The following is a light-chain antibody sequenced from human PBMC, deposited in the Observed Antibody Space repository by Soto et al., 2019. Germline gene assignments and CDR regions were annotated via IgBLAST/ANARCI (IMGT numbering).Light chain of an antibody. CDR2: AAS. CDR3: QQYNSAPRT. J-gene: IGKJ1*01. V-gene: IGKV1-27*01. Sequence: DIQMTQSPSSLSASVGDRVTITCRARQDIRNYLAWYQQRPGKVPKLLIYAASTLQSGLPSRFSGSGSGTDFTLTISSLQPEDVTTYYCQQYNSAPRTFAQGTKVEIK. CDR1: QDIRNY.